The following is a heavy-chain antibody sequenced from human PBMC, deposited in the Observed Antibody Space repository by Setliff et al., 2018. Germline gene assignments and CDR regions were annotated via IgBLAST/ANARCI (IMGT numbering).Heavy chain of an antibody. V-gene: IGHV4-4*02. D-gene: IGHD1-1*01. CDR2: INHSGNT. Sequence: SETLSLTCAVSGDSISSGNWWSWVRQPPEKGLEWIGEINHSGNTNYNPSLKSRVTISVDKSTNQFSLKLNSVTAADTAVYYCARTGTYRYFAYWGQGTQVTVSS. CDR3: ARTGTYRYFAY. J-gene: IGHJ4*02. CDR1: GDSISSGNW.